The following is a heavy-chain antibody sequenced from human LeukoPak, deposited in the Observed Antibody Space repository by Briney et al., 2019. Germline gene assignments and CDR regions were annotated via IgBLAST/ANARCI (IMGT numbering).Heavy chain of an antibody. V-gene: IGHV3-23*01. D-gene: IGHD6-13*01. CDR3: AKNFGSSWYDTFDI. CDR1: GFNFSSYA. CDR2: ISGSAGST. J-gene: IGHJ3*02. Sequence: GGSLRLSCTASGFNFSSYAMRWVRQAPGKGLEWVSVISGSAGSTYYADSVKGRFTISRDNSKNTLYLQMNSLRAEDTAVYYCAKNFGSSWYDTFDIWGQGTMVTVSS.